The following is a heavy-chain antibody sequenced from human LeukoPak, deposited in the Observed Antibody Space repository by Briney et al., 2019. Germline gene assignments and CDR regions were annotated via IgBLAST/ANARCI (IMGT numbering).Heavy chain of an antibody. J-gene: IGHJ5*02. V-gene: IGHV3-23*01. Sequence: GGSLRLSCAASGFPFSNFAMTWIRQAPGKGLEWISLISAGGSSTFDADSMRGRFTISRDNYKNTLYLQMNSLRVEDTSVYYCAKAGGRGWSNWFDPWGQGTQVTVSS. CDR3: AKAGGRGWSNWFDP. CDR1: GFPFSNFA. CDR2: ISAGGSST. D-gene: IGHD6-19*01.